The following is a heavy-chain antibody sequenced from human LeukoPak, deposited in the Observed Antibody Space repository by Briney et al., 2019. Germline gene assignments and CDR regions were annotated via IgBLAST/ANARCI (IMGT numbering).Heavy chain of an antibody. D-gene: IGHD2-15*01. V-gene: IGHV4-59*08. CDR1: GGSISSYY. CDR2: IYYSGTS. J-gene: IGHJ3*02. Sequence: PSETLSLTCTVSGGSISSYYWSWIRQLPGKGLEWVGYIYYSGTSNYNPSLKSRITISVDTSKNQFSLNLTSVTAADTAVYYCARQGSGGRAFDIWGQGTVVTVSS. CDR3: ARQGSGGRAFDI.